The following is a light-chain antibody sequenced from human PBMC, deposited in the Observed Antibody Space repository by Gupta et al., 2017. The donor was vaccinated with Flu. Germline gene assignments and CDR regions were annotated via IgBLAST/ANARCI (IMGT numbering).Light chain of an antibody. CDR1: SGSVSSDHY. CDR3: VQYMGNGVGI. Sequence: TLTLTCGLSSGSVSSDHYTSWYQQRPGQAPRTLVESTSTRSSGVPERFSGSILGHKAAITITGDQADDDGFYFCVQYMGNGVGIFGGGTRVTVL. V-gene: IGLV8-61*01. CDR2: STS. J-gene: IGLJ2*01.